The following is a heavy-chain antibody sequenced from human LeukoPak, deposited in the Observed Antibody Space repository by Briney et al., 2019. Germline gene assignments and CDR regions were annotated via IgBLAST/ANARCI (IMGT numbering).Heavy chain of an antibody. V-gene: IGHV4-34*01. D-gene: IGHD5-12*01. CDR3: ARGRVDIADH. Sequence: SETLSLTVAVDIGSVIDHYCTWIRQSPEKGLEWIGEINHRGSTNYNPSLKSRVTMSVDTSKNQFSLKLNSVTAADTAVYYCARGRVDIADHRGQGTPVSVSS. J-gene: IGHJ4*02. CDR2: INHRGST. CDR1: IGSVIDHY.